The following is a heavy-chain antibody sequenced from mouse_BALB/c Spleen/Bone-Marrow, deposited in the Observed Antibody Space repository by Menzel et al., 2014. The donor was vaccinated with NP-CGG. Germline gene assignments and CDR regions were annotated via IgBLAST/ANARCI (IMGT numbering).Heavy chain of an antibody. Sequence: EVHLVESGGGLVQPGGSLKLSCAASGFTFSSYTMSWVRQTPEKRLEWVAYISNGGGSTYYPDTVKGRFTISRDNAKNILYLQMSSLKSEDTAMYYCARQFELRWAMDYWGQGTSVTVSS. CDR3: ARQFELRWAMDY. D-gene: IGHD3-1*01. CDR1: GFTFSSYT. V-gene: IGHV5-12-2*01. CDR2: ISNGGGST. J-gene: IGHJ4*01.